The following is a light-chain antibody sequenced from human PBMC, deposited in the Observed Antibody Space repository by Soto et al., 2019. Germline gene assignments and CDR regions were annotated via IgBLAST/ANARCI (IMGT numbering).Light chain of an antibody. J-gene: IGKJ1*01. V-gene: IGKV3-20*01. CDR3: HLYET. CDR2: GAS. Sequence: EIVFTQSPGTLSLSPGDRATLSCRASQSVSRSYLGWYQQKPGQAPRLLMYGASIRAAGVPDRFSGSGSGTEFTLTISRLEPEDFTVYDCHLYETFGQGTKVDIK. CDR1: QSVSRSY.